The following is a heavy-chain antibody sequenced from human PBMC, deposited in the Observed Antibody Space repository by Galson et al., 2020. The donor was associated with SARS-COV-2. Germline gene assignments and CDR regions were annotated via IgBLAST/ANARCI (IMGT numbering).Heavy chain of an antibody. CDR2: ISSSSSYI. CDR3: ARDQGTWVSYYMDV. D-gene: IGHD6-13*01. CDR1: GFTFSSYS. Sequence: GESLKISCAASGFTFSSYSMNWVRQAPGKGLEWVSSISSSSSYIYYADSVKGRFTISRDNAKNSLYLQMNSLRAEDTAVYYCARDQGTWVSYYMDVWGKGTTVTVSS. V-gene: IGHV3-21*01. J-gene: IGHJ6*03.